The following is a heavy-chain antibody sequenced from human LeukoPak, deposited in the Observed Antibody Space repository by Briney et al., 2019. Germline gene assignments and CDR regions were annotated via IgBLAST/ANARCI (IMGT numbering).Heavy chain of an antibody. D-gene: IGHD3-10*01. CDR1: GFTLSSHW. J-gene: IGHJ4*02. CDR2: IKQDGSEK. CDR3: AREAADGSGSLYYFDY. Sequence: PGGSLRLSCAASGFTLSSHWMGWVRQAPGKGLGWVANIKQDGSEKYYVDSVKGRFTISRDNAKNSLYLQMNSLRAEDTAVYYCAREAADGSGSLYYFDYWGQGTLVTVSS. V-gene: IGHV3-7*01.